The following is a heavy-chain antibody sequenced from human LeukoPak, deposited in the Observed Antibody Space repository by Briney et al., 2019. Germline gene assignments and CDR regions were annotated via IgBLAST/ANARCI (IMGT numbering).Heavy chain of an antibody. Sequence: SETLSLTCTVSGGSISSYYWSWIRQPPGKGLEWIGYIYYSGSTNYNPSLKSRVTISVDTPKNQFSLKLSSVTAADTAVYYCARGPYYADTPGAFDIWGQGTMVTVSS. CDR1: GGSISSYY. J-gene: IGHJ3*02. D-gene: IGHD2/OR15-2a*01. CDR3: ARGPYYADTPGAFDI. V-gene: IGHV4-59*01. CDR2: IYYSGST.